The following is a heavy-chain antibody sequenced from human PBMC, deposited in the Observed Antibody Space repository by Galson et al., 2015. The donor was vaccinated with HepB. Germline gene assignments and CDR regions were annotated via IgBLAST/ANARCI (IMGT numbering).Heavy chain of an antibody. CDR1: GFSLSNARMG. CDR3: ARIPTRGDILTGHYYYYYGMDV. V-gene: IGHV2-26*01. J-gene: IGHJ6*02. Sequence: PALVKPTQTLTLTCTVSGFSLSNARMGVSWIRQLPGKALEWLAHIFSNDEKSYSTSLKSRLTISKDTSKSQVVLTMTNMDPVDTATYYCARIPTRGDILTGHYYYYYGMDVWGQGTTVTVSS. D-gene: IGHD3-9*01. CDR2: IFSNDEK.